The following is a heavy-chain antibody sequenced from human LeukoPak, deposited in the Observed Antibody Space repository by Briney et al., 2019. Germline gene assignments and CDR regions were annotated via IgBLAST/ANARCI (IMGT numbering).Heavy chain of an antibody. CDR2: VSGSGGST. CDR1: GFTFSSYG. CDR3: ATFDNPFGY. V-gene: IGHV3-23*01. D-gene: IGHD3-9*01. J-gene: IGHJ4*02. Sequence: GGSLRLSCAASGFTFSSYGMSWVRQAPGKGLEWVSAVSGSGGSTYYADSVKGRFTISRDNSKNTLYLQMNSLRAEDTAVYYCATFDNPFGYWGQGTLVTVSS.